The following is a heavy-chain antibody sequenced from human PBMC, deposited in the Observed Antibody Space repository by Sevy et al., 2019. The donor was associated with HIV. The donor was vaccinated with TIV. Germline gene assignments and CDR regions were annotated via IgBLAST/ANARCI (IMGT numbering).Heavy chain of an antibody. J-gene: IGHJ6*02. D-gene: IGHD2-15*01. Sequence: GGSLRLSCAASGFPFSNYAMSWIRQAPGKGLEWVSTLIGGGSRTYYADSVTGLFTISRDNSKNTLYLQMNSLRADDTAIYYCAKRRVQSGLSGGGANYGWDVCGHGTTVTVSS. CDR2: LIGGGSRT. CDR3: AKRRVQSGLSGGGANYGWDV. CDR1: GFPFSNYA. V-gene: IGHV3-23*01.